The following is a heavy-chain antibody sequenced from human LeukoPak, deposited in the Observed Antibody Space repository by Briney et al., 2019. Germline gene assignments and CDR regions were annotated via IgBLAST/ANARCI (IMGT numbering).Heavy chain of an antibody. CDR3: ARAGRYGPSFDY. D-gene: IGHD5-18*01. V-gene: IGHV3-21*01. CDR1: GFTFSSDS. Sequence: GGSLRLSCAASGFTFSSDSMNWVRQAPGKGLEWVSSISSSSSYIYYADSVKGRFTISRDNAKNSLYLQMNSLRAEETAVYYCARAGRYGPSFDYWGQGTLVTVSS. J-gene: IGHJ4*02. CDR2: ISSSSSYI.